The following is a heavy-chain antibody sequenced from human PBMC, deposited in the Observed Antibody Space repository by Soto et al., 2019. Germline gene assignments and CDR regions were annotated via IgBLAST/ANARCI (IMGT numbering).Heavy chain of an antibody. Sequence: PGGSLRLSCAASGFTFSSYAMSWVRQAPGKGLEWVSGISGTGGSTYYADSVKGRFTISRDNSKNTLYLQMNRLRAEDTAVYYCAKARGAVAGTDYYSDYWGQGTLVTVSS. D-gene: IGHD6-19*01. V-gene: IGHV3-23*01. CDR3: AKARGAVAGTDYYSDY. J-gene: IGHJ4*02. CDR2: ISGTGGST. CDR1: GFTFSSYA.